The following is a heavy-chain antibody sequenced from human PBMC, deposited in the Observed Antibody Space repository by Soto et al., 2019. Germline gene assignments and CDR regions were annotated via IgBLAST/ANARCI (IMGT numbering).Heavy chain of an antibody. CDR3: ARAITAGQQLVRGRYYYYYGMDV. J-gene: IGHJ6*02. CDR1: GYTFTSYD. D-gene: IGHD6-13*01. Sequence: QVQLVQSGAEVKKPGASVKVSCKASGYTFTSYDINWVRQATGQGLEWMGWMNPNSGNTGYAQKFQGRVTMTRNTSISTAYMELSSLRSEDTAVYYCARAITAGQQLVRGRYYYYYGMDVWGQGTTVTVSS. CDR2: MNPNSGNT. V-gene: IGHV1-8*01.